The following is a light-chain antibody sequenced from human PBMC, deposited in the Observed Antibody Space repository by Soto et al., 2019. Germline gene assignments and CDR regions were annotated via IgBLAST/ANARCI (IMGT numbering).Light chain of an antibody. J-gene: IGKJ1*01. V-gene: IGKV1-39*01. CDR1: ETINNY. CDR2: AAS. Sequence: DIRMTQSPSSLSVSVGDGVTITCRASETINNYLNWYQQKPGRAPKLLIHAASTLQSGVPSRFSGSGSGTDYTLTIGSLPPEGFATYACQQSYSTPWTFGLGTRVES. CDR3: QQSYSTPWT.